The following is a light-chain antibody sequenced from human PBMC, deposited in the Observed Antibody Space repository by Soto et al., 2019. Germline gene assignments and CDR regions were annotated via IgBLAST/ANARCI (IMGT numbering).Light chain of an antibody. V-gene: IGLV2-14*01. CDR2: EVY. CDR3: ISYTNTIIPWV. Sequence: QSALTQPASVSGSPGQSITISCTGISSDVGGYNYVSWYQQHPGKAPKVKIYEVYNRPSGVSNRFSGSKSGNTASLTISGLQAEDEADYYCISYTNTIIPWVFGGGTKLTVL. CDR1: SSDVGGYNY. J-gene: IGLJ3*02.